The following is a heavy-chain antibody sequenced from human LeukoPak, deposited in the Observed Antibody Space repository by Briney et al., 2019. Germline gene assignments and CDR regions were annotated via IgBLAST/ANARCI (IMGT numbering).Heavy chain of an antibody. Sequence: GGSLRLSCAASGFTFSNYDLHWVRQGPGKGLEWVSDISTAGDPYYPGSVKGRFTISIGNAKKSLYLQMNSLRDGDTAVYDCARGIRAGVWAFDIWGQGTMVTVSS. CDR1: GFTFSNYD. CDR2: ISTAGDP. J-gene: IGHJ3*02. D-gene: IGHD3-10*01. CDR3: ARGIRAGVWAFDI. V-gene: IGHV3-13*04.